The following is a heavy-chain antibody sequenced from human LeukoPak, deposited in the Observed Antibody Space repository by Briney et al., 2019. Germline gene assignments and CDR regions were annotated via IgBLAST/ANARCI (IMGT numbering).Heavy chain of an antibody. CDR3: AKKVLSTRDSLLGPFDY. CDR1: GFTFSTYG. J-gene: IGHJ4*02. D-gene: IGHD5/OR15-5a*01. CDR2: ITGSGAGT. V-gene: IGHV3-23*01. Sequence: GGSLRLSCAASGFTFSTYGMSWVRQAPGKGLEWVSDITGSGAGTYYADSVKGRFTISRDNSKYTLHLHMNSLRAEDTAAYYCAKKVLSTRDSLLGPFDYWGQGTLVTVSS.